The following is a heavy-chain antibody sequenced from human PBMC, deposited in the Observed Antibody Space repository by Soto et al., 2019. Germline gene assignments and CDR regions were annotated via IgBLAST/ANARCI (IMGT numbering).Heavy chain of an antibody. V-gene: IGHV3-74*01. D-gene: IGHD3-22*01. Sequence: GGSLRLPCAASGFTFSSYWMHWVRQAPGKGLVWVSRINSDGSSTSYADSVKGRFTISRDNAKNTLYLQMNSLRAEDTAVYYCARESRVDDYYDSSGYPQNFDYWGQGTLVTVSS. CDR2: INSDGSST. CDR3: ARESRVDDYYDSSGYPQNFDY. J-gene: IGHJ4*02. CDR1: GFTFSSYW.